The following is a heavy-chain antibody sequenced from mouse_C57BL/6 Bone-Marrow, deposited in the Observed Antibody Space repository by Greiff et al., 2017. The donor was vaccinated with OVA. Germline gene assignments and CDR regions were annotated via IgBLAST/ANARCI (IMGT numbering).Heavy chain of an antibody. CDR1: GYTFTSYW. V-gene: IGHV1-69*01. D-gene: IGHD2-3*01. J-gene: IGHJ3*01. CDR3: AREGRLLPAWFAY. CDR2: IDPSDSYT. Sequence: VQLQQPGAELVMPGASVKLSCKASGYTFTSYWMHWVKQRPGQGLEWIGEIDPSDSYTNYNQKFKGESTLTVDKSSSTAYMQLSSLTSEDSAVYYCAREGRLLPAWFAYWGQGTLVTVSA.